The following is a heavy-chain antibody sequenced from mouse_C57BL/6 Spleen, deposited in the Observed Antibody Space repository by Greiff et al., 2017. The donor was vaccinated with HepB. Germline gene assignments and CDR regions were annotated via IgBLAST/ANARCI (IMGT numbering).Heavy chain of an antibody. J-gene: IGHJ4*01. Sequence: VQLQQSGAELARPGASVKLSCKASGYTFTSYGISWVKQRTGQGLEWIGEIYPRSGNTYYNEKFKGKATLTADKSSSTAYMELGSLTSEDSAVYFCASAPLYYGSSDYYAMDYWGQGTSVTVSS. V-gene: IGHV1-81*01. CDR2: IYPRSGNT. D-gene: IGHD1-1*01. CDR1: GYTFTSYG. CDR3: ASAPLYYGSSDYYAMDY.